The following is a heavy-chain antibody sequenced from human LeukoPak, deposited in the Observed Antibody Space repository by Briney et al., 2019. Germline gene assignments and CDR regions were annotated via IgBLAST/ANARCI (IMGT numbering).Heavy chain of an antibody. CDR3: ARDQHYATDY. CDR2: VSASGANT. D-gene: IGHD2-2*01. V-gene: IGHV1-46*03. CDR1: GYMFTNYN. Sequence: ASVKVSCKASGYMFTNYNMQWVRQAPGQGLEWMGMVSASGANTKYAQKFRGRVTMTSDTSTSTVYMELSSLISDDTAVYYCARDQHYATDYWGQGTLVTVS. J-gene: IGHJ4*02.